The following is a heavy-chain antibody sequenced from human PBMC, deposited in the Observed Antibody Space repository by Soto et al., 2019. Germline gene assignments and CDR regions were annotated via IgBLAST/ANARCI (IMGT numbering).Heavy chain of an antibody. Sequence: GGSLRLSCAASGFTFDDYGMSWVRQAPGKGLEWVSGINWNGGSTGYADSVKGRFTISRDNAKNSLYLQMNSLRAEDTALYHCARDRGYCSGGSCYGGAFDYWGQGTLVTVSS. CDR3: ARDRGYCSGGSCYGGAFDY. D-gene: IGHD2-15*01. V-gene: IGHV3-20*01. CDR1: GFTFDDYG. J-gene: IGHJ4*02. CDR2: INWNGGST.